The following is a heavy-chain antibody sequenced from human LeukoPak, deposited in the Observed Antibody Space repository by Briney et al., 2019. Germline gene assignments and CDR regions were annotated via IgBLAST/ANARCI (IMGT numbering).Heavy chain of an antibody. Sequence: SETLSLTCTVSGASITTYYWSWIRQPPGKGLEWIGYIYHSGSTKYNPSLKSRVTISVDTSKNQFSLRLSSVTAADTAVYYCERQLYDSSGYPFDYWGQGTLVTVSS. CDR3: ERQLYDSSGYPFDY. V-gene: IGHV4-59*08. J-gene: IGHJ4*02. CDR2: IYHSGST. CDR1: GASITTYY. D-gene: IGHD3-22*01.